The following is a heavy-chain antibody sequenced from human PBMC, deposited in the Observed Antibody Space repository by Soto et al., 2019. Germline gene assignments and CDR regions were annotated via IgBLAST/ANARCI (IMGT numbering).Heavy chain of an antibody. J-gene: IGHJ5*02. CDR2: IYYSGST. CDR1: GGSISSGGYY. D-gene: IGHD3-3*01. V-gene: IGHV4-31*03. CDR3: ASSGITIFGVVGWFDP. Sequence: SETLSLTCTVSGGSISSGGYYWSWIRQHPGKGLEWIGYIYYSGSTYYNPSLKSRVTISVDTSKNQFSLKLSSVTAADTAVYYCASSGITIFGVVGWFDPWGQGTLVTISS.